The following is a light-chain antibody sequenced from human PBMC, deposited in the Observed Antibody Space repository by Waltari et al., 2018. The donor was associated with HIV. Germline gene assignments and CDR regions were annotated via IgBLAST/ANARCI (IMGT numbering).Light chain of an antibody. J-gene: IGLJ1*01. Sequence: SYVLTQPPSVSVAPGKTARITCGGNNIGSTGVNWYQQKPGQAPVLVIYYDSHRPSGIPERFSGSKSGNTATLTISRVEAGEEADYYCQLWDGTGDHPGVFGTGTQVTVL. V-gene: IGLV3-21*04. CDR1: NIGSTG. CDR3: QLWDGTGDHPGV. CDR2: YDS.